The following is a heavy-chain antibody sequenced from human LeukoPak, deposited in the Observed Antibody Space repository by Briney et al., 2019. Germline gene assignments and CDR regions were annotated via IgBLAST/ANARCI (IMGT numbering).Heavy chain of an antibody. D-gene: IGHD1-1*01. Sequence: SETLSLICAVYGGSFSTYYWSWIRQSPGKGLEWIAEINHRGDTNYNPSVKSRVTISVDTSKNQFSLKVRSVTAADTAVYYCARGPTISETGYFDYWGQGTLVTVSS. CDR3: ARGPTISETGYFDY. J-gene: IGHJ4*03. V-gene: IGHV4-34*01. CDR2: INHRGDT. CDR1: GGSFSTYY.